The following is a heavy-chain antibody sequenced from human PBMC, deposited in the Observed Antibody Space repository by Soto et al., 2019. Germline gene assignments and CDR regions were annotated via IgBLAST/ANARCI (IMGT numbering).Heavy chain of an antibody. Sequence: VQLVESGGGLVQPGGSLRLSCAASGFTFNSYWMHWVRQAPGKGLVWVSRLNSDGSSKYYGDSMKGRFTISRDNAENTVYLQMNSLRDEDTAVYFCARGLKNYYAMDVWGQGTKVTVSS. V-gene: IGHV3-74*01. J-gene: IGHJ6*02. CDR2: LNSDGSSK. CDR1: GFTFNSYW. CDR3: ARGLKNYYAMDV. D-gene: IGHD3-16*01.